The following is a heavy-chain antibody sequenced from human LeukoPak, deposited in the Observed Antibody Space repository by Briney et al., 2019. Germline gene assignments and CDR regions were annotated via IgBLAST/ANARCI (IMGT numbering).Heavy chain of an antibody. CDR2: IRSKAYGGTT. V-gene: IGHV3-49*03. D-gene: IGHD1-1*01. CDR3: TSGYGSGDY. J-gene: IGHJ4*02. Sequence: GGSLRLSCAATGFTPCYYTMSRSRQAPGKGLEWVGFIRSKAYGGTTEYAASVKGRFTISRDDSKSIAYLQMNSLKTEDTAVYYCTSGYGSGDYGGQGTLVTVSS. CDR1: GFTPCYYT.